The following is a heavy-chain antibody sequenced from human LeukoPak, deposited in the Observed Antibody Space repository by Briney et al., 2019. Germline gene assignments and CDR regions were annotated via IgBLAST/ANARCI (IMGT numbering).Heavy chain of an antibody. CDR1: DGSISSYY. Sequence: PSETLSLTCTVADGSISSYYWNWIRQPPGKGLEWIGYIYFSGSTNYNPSLKSRVTISIDTSKNQFSLKLSSVTAADTAVYYCARRGIFYGGKAFDIWGQGTMVTVSS. CDR2: IYFSGST. D-gene: IGHD4-23*01. V-gene: IGHV4-59*01. J-gene: IGHJ3*02. CDR3: ARRGIFYGGKAFDI.